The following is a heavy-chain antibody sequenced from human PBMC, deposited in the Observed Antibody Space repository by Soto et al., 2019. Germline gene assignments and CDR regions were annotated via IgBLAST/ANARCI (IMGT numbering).Heavy chain of an antibody. CDR1: GQSFIFYW. J-gene: IGHJ4*02. V-gene: IGHV5-10-1*01. CDR2: IDPTDSYA. Sequence: VSLMIPWTRSGQSFIFYWIHWSRQKTGKGREWMGKIDPTDSYADYSPSFQGHVTISVYKSSNTAYLQWNSLKAPGRGVYYCARGILRLGLAAADSVYLGQEPLVTV. CDR3: ARGILRLGLAAADSVY. D-gene: IGHD3-9*01.